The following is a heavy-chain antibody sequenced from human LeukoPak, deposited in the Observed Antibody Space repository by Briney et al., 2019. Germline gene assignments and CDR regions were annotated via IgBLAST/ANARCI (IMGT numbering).Heavy chain of an antibody. CDR2: ISSSSSYI. V-gene: IGHV3-21*04. CDR3: AKNIRPIVATTTSFDY. J-gene: IGHJ4*02. D-gene: IGHD5-12*01. Sequence: PGGSLRLSCAASGFTFSSYSMNWVRQAPGKGLEWVSSISSSSSYIYYADSVKGRFTISRDNAKNSLYLQMNSLRAEDTAVYYCAKNIRPIVATTTSFDYWGQGTLVTVSS. CDR1: GFTFSSYS.